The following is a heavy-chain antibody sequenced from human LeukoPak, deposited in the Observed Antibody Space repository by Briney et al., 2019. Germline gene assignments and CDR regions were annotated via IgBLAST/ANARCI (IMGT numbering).Heavy chain of an antibody. J-gene: IGHJ5*02. V-gene: IGHV3-11*01. CDR2: ISSNGSSI. CDR1: GFTFSDYY. Sequence: GGSLRLSCAASGFTFSDYYMSWIRQAPGKGLEWVSYISSNGSSIYFADSVKGRFTISRDNAKNSLYLQMNSLRAEDTAVYYCARGSGYYDSSGYPANWFDPWGQGTLVTVSS. D-gene: IGHD3-22*01. CDR3: ARGSGYYDSSGYPANWFDP.